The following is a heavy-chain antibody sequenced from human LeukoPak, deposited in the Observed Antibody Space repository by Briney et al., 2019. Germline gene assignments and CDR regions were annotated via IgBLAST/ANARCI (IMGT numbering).Heavy chain of an antibody. D-gene: IGHD3-22*01. Sequence: SETLSLTCAVYGGSFSGYYWSWIRQPPGKGLEWIGEINHSRSTNYNPSLKSRVTISVDTSKNQFSLKLSSVTAADTAVYYCARSITWLLDYWGQGTLVTVSS. J-gene: IGHJ4*02. V-gene: IGHV4-34*01. CDR1: GGSFSGYY. CDR3: ARSITWLLDY. CDR2: INHSRST.